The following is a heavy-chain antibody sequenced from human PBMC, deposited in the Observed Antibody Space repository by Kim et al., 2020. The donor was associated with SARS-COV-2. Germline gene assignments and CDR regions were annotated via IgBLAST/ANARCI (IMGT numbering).Heavy chain of an antibody. D-gene: IGHD6-13*01. CDR3: ASTVAAAGTGWFDP. V-gene: IGHV7-4-1*02. CDR2: INTNTGNP. J-gene: IGHJ5*02. CDR1: GYTFTSYA. Sequence: ASVKVSCKASGYTFTSYAMNWVRQAPGQGLEWMGWINTNTGNPTYAQGFTGRFVFSLDTSVSTAYLQISSLKAEDTAVYYCASTVAAAGTGWFDPWGQGTLVTVSS.